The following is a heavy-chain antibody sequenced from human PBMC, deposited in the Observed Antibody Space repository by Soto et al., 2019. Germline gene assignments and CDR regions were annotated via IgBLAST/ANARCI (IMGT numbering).Heavy chain of an antibody. Sequence: QVQLQESGPGLVKPSQTLSLTCTVSGGSISSGGYYWSWIRQHPGKGLEWIGYIYYSGSTYYNPSLQRRVTISVDTSKNQFSLKLSSVTAADTAVYYCARSPADIVVVPADFWFDPWGQGTLVTVSS. CDR3: ARSPADIVVVPADFWFDP. CDR1: GGSISSGGYY. J-gene: IGHJ5*02. V-gene: IGHV4-31*03. CDR2: IYYSGST. D-gene: IGHD2-2*01.